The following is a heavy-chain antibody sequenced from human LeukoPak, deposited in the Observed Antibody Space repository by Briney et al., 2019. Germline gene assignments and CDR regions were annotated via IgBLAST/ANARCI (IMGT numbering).Heavy chain of an antibody. J-gene: IGHJ5*02. V-gene: IGHV4-34*01. CDR2: INHSGST. CDR3: ARTKTLLMGYGSGSYYNANPNWFDP. Sequence: SETLSLTCAVYGGSFSGYYWSWIHQPPGKGLEWIGEINHSGSTNYNPSLKSRVTISVDTSKNQFSLKLSSVTAADTAVYYCARTKTLLMGYGSGSYYNANPNWFDPWGQGTLVTVSS. CDR1: GGSFSGYY. D-gene: IGHD3-10*01.